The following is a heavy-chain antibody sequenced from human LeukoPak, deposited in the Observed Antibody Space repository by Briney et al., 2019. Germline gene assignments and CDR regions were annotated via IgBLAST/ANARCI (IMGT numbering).Heavy chain of an antibody. J-gene: IGHJ4*02. V-gene: IGHV3-7*04. Sequence: GGSLRLSCAASGFTFGSYGMTWVRQAPGKGLEWVADIRSDGGETGYVDSVKGRFTISRDDAKNSLYLHINSLRAEDTGVYYCARALVGTGCWGQGTLVTVSS. CDR2: IRSDGGET. CDR1: GFTFGSYG. D-gene: IGHD6-19*01. CDR3: ARALVGTGC.